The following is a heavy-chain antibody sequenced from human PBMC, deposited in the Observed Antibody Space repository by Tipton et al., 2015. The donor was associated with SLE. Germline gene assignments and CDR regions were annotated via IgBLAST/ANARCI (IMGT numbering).Heavy chain of an antibody. CDR3: ARVGDYYDSSGYFGY. V-gene: IGHV3-64*04. J-gene: IGHJ4*02. Sequence: SLRLSCSASGFTFSSYAMHWVRQAPGKGLEYVSAISSNGGSTYYADSVKGRFTISRDNSKNTLYLQMNSLRAEDTAVYYCARVGDYYDSSGYFGYWGQGTLVTVSS. CDR2: ISSNGGST. D-gene: IGHD3-22*01. CDR1: GFTFSSYA.